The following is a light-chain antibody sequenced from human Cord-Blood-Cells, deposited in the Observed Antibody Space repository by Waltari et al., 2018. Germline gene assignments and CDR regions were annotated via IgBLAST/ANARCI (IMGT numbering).Light chain of an antibody. CDR2: EGS. J-gene: IGLJ3*02. CDR1: SRDVGSYNL. Sequence: QSALTQPASVSGSPGQSITLSCTGTSRDVGSYNLVSWYHQHPGKAPKLMLYEGSKRPAGVSKRFSGSKSGNTASLTISGLQAEDEADYYCCSYAGSSTWVFGGGTKLTVL. CDR3: CSYAGSSTWV. V-gene: IGLV2-23*01.